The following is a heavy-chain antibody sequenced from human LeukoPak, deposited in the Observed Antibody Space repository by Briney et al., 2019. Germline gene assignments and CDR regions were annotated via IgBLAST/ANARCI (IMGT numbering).Heavy chain of an antibody. V-gene: IGHV3-43*01. CDR2: ISWHGSTT. CDR1: GFTFDDYT. J-gene: IGHJ4*02. Sequence: GGSLRLSCAASGFTFDDYTMHWVRRAPGKGLELVSVISWHGSTTKYADSVRGRFTISRDNRKNSLYLQMNSLRPEDTALYYCAKDIGDSIGYNYFDSWGQGTLVTVSS. CDR3: AKDIGDSIGYNYFDS. D-gene: IGHD3-22*01.